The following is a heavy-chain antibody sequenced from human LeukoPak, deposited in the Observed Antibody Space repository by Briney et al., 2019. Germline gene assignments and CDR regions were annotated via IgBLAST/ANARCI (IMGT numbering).Heavy chain of an antibody. CDR2: VIPIFGTA. CDR1: GGTFSSYA. D-gene: IGHD4-11*01. CDR3: ARDLGDSNYYYYMDV. Sequence: SVKVSCKASGGTFSSYAISWVRQAPGQGLEWMGGVIPIFGTANYAQKFQGRVTITTDESTSTAYMELSSLRSEDTAVYYCARDLGDSNYYYYMDVWGKGTTVTVSS. J-gene: IGHJ6*03. V-gene: IGHV1-69*05.